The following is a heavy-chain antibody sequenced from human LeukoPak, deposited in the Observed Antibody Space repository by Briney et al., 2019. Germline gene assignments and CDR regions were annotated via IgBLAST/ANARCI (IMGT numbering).Heavy chain of an antibody. CDR1: GYTLTELS. CDR3: ATAPRGWELPYYYYGMDV. D-gene: IGHD1-26*01. Sequence: ASVKVSCKVSGYTLTELSMHWVRQAPGKGLEGLGGFDPEDGETIYAQKFQGRVTMTEDTSTDTAYMELSSLRSEDTAVYYCATAPRGWELPYYYYGMDVWGQGTTVTVSS. J-gene: IGHJ6*02. V-gene: IGHV1-24*01. CDR2: FDPEDGET.